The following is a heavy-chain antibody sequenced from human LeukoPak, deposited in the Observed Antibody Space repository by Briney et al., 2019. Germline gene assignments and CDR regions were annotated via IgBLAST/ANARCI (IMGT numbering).Heavy chain of an antibody. Sequence: ASVKVSCKASGYTFNSYDINWVAQATGHGLQWMGWMNPNSGNTGYAEKFEGRVTLTRNTSISTAYKELSSLRSEDTAVYYCARGKDYDFWSGFFVYPGELRAIGEYFQHWGQGTLVTVYS. V-gene: IGHV1-8*01. CDR3: ARGKDYDFWSGFFVYPGELRAIGEYFQH. CDR2: MNPNSGNT. CDR1: GYTFNSYD. D-gene: IGHD3-3*01. J-gene: IGHJ1*01.